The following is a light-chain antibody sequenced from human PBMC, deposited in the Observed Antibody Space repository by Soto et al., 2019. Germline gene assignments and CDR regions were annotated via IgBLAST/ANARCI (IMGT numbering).Light chain of an antibody. Sequence: EIVMTQSPTILSVSPGERATLSCRASQSVSSNLAWYQQKPGQAPRLLIYDASNRATGIPARFSGSGSGTDFTLTISSLEPEDFAVYYCQQRSNWPRRLTFGGGTKVDIK. J-gene: IGKJ4*01. CDR3: QQRSNWPRRLT. CDR2: DAS. CDR1: QSVSSN. V-gene: IGKV3-11*01.